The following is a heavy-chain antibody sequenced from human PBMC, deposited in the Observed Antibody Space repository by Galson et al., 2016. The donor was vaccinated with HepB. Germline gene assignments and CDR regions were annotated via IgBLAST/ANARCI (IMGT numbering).Heavy chain of an antibody. D-gene: IGHD6-6*01. CDR1: GDSIRSTNYY. CDR2: IYYSGNT. CDR3: ARQEEQLEVYLPWFDP. J-gene: IGHJ5*02. V-gene: IGHV4-39*01. Sequence: TLSLTCTVSGDSIRSTNYYWGWVRQPPGKGLEWIGSIYYSGNTYYNTSLLSRVTISVDTSKNQFSLKLNSVTAADTAVYFCARQEEQLEVYLPWFDPWGQGTLVTVSS.